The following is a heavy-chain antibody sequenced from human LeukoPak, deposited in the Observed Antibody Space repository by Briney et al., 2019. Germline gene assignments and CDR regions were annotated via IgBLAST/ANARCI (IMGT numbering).Heavy chain of an antibody. CDR1: GFTFSTNA. J-gene: IGHJ4*02. CDR2: ISGSGGST. D-gene: IGHD1-26*01. CDR3: AKGPPYGGSYYY. Sequence: GGSLRLSCAASGFTFSTNAMSWVRQAPGKGLEWVSAISGSGGSTYYTDSVKGRFTISRDTSQNTLYLQMNSLRAEDTAVYYCAKGPPYGGSYYYWGQGTLVTVSS. V-gene: IGHV3-23*01.